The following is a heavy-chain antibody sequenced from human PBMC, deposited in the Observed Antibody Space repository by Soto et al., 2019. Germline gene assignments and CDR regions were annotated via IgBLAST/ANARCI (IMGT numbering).Heavy chain of an antibody. V-gene: IGHV4-34*01. CDR3: ARGIREVLRFLEWLSAYYFDY. J-gene: IGHJ4*02. Sequence: PSETLSLTCAVYGGSFSGYYWSWIRQPPGKGLEWIGEINHSGSTNYNPSIKSRVTISVDTSKNQFSLKLSSVTAADTAVYYCARGIREVLRFLEWLSAYYFDYWGQGTLVTVSS. CDR1: GGSFSGYY. CDR2: INHSGST. D-gene: IGHD3-3*01.